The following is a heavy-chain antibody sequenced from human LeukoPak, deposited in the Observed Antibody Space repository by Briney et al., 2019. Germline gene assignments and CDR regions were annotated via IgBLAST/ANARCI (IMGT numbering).Heavy chain of an antibody. CDR3: ARAGLVIPYFDY. CDR2: ISSSSSYI. D-gene: IGHD2-21*01. CDR1: GFTFSSYS. Sequence: PGGSLRLSCAASGFTFSSYSMNWVRQAPGKGLEWVSSISSSSSYIYYADSVKGRFTISRDNAKNSLYLQMNSLRAEDTAVYYCARAGLVIPYFDYWGQGTLVTVSS. J-gene: IGHJ4*02. V-gene: IGHV3-21*01.